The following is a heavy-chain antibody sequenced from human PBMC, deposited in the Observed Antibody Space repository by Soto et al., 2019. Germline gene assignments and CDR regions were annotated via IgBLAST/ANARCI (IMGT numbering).Heavy chain of an antibody. CDR3: ARDRGSSGWYAGGWFDP. CDR1: GFTFSSYS. V-gene: IGHV3-21*01. D-gene: IGHD6-19*01. J-gene: IGHJ5*02. CDR2: ISSSSSNK. Sequence: EVQLVESGGGLVKPGGSLRLSCAASGFTFSSYSMNWVRQAPGKGLEWVSCISSSSSNKYYADSVKGRFTISRDNATNSLYLQMNSLRAEDTAVYYCARDRGSSGWYAGGWFDPWGQGTLVTVSS.